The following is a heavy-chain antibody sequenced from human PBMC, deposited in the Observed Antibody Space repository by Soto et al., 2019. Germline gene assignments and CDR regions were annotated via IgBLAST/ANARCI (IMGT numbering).Heavy chain of an antibody. V-gene: IGHV3-23*01. D-gene: IGHD3-10*01. Sequence: GGSLRLSCAASGFTFTNYAMSWVRQAPGKGLEWVSTISGGSGTTYYAGSVKGRFTISRDNSKNTLYVQMNSLRAEDTAIYYCAKVDGSGTYNISPFNYWGQGTLVTVSS. CDR2: ISGGSGTT. CDR3: AKVDGSGTYNISPFNY. J-gene: IGHJ4*02. CDR1: GFTFTNYA.